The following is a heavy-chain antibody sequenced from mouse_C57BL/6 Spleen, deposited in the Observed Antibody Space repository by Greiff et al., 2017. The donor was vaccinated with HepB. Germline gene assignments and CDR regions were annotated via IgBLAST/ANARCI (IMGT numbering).Heavy chain of an antibody. CDR1: GYTFTSYW. CDR2: IHPNSGST. Sequence: QVQLQQPGAELVKPGASVKLSCKASGYTFTSYWMHWVKQRPGQGLEWIGMIHPNSGSTNYNEKFKSKATLTVDKSSSTAYMQLSSLTSEDSAVYYCASRCYGYDEGYAMDYWGQGTSVTVSS. CDR3: ASRCYGYDEGYAMDY. J-gene: IGHJ4*01. D-gene: IGHD2-2*01. V-gene: IGHV1-64*01.